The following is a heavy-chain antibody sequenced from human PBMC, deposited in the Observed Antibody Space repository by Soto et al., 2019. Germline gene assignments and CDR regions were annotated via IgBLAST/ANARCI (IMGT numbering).Heavy chain of an antibody. CDR1: GYTFTSSG. Sequence: QVQLVQSGAEVKKPGASVKVSCKASGYTFTSSGMSWVRRAPGQGLEWMGWISAHTGSSQYAQRFQGRVTMTTDRSTSTAYMELRSLRSDDTAVYYCARAFLYQGSDSRSYSFDALDFWGPGTLVTVSS. CDR2: ISAHTGSS. J-gene: IGHJ3*01. CDR3: ARAFLYQGSDSRSYSFDALDF. V-gene: IGHV1-18*01. D-gene: IGHD3-22*01.